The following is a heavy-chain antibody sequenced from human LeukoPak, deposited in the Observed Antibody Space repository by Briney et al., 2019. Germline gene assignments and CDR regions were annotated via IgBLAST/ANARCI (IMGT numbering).Heavy chain of an antibody. CDR3: VRLDSGTYYDAFDI. Sequence: PSETLSLTCTVSGGSMSGYYWSWIRQSPGKGLVWIGYMYYSGSTNYNPSLKSRATTSVDTSKNQLSLKLSSVTAADTAVYYCVRLDSGTYYDAFDIWGQGTMVTVSS. D-gene: IGHD1-26*01. CDR2: MYYSGST. CDR1: GGSMSGYY. V-gene: IGHV4-59*08. J-gene: IGHJ3*02.